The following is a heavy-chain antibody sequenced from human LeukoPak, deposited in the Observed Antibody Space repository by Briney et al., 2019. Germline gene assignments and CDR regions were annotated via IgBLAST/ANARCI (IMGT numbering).Heavy chain of an antibody. V-gene: IGHV6-1*01. CDR2: TYYKFTWYN. Sequence: SQTLSLTCAISGDRVSSNNAAWNWIRQSPSRGLEWLGRTYYKFTWYNDYAVSVRGRITINPDTSKNQFSLKLNSVTPEDTAVYYCARSGPPEYSSAFDYRGQGSLVAVSS. D-gene: IGHD6-19*01. CDR1: GDRVSSNNAA. CDR3: ARSGPPEYSSAFDY. J-gene: IGHJ4*02.